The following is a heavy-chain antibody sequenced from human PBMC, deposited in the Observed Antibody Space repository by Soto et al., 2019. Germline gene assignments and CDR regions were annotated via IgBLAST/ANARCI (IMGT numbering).Heavy chain of an antibody. CDR3: ERGRTGMDV. V-gene: IGHV1-8*01. CDR1: GDTFTSYD. Sequence: QVQLVQSGAEVKKPGASVKVSGKASGDTFTSYDIKWGRQATGKGLERMGWMNPNRCNTGYAQKFKGRVTMTRNTSRRTNYMELCSPRSEYTAVYYCERGRTGMDVWGLGTTVTVSS. CDR2: MNPNRCNT. J-gene: IGHJ6*02.